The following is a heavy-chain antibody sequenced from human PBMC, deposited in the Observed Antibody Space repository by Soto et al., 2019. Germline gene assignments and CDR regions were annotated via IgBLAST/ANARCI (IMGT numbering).Heavy chain of an antibody. CDR2: INHSGST. J-gene: IGHJ4*02. V-gene: IGHV4-34*01. Sequence: SETLSLTCAVYGGSFSGYYWSWIRQPPGKGLEWIGEINHSGSTNYNPSLKSRVTISVDTSKNQFSLKLSSVTAADTAVYYCAEGAGYCSGGSCYLYWGQGTLVTVSS. CDR3: AEGAGYCSGGSCYLY. CDR1: GGSFSGYY. D-gene: IGHD2-15*01.